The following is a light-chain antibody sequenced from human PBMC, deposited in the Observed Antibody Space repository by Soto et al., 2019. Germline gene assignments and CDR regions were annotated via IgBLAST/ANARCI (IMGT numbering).Light chain of an antibody. Sequence: EIVLTQSPATLSLSPGERTALSCMASQGVGRFLAWYQKKPGQAPRLLIYDASNRATGIPARFSGSGSETDFSLAIDNLDTEEFAVYYCQQRGGWPFTFGGGSKVEIK. V-gene: IGKV3-11*01. CDR1: QGVGRF. CDR2: DAS. J-gene: IGKJ4*01. CDR3: QQRGGWPFT.